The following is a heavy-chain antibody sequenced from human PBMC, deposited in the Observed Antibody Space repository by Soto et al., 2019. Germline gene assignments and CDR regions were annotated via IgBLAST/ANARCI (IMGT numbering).Heavy chain of an antibody. Sequence: GGSLRLSCAASGFTFDGYGMHWVRQAPGKGLEWVSVISWNGGSIGYADSVKGRFTISRDNAKNSLYLQMNSLRAEDTALYYGVNDTGVGGQWPPLFDSWGQGTLVTVSS. V-gene: IGHV3-9*01. CDR3: VNDTGVGGQWPPLFDS. CDR1: GFTFDGYG. D-gene: IGHD6-19*01. CDR2: ISWNGGSI. J-gene: IGHJ4*02.